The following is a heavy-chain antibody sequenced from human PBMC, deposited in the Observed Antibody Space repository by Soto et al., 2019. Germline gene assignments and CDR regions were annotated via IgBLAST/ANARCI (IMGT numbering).Heavy chain of an antibody. CDR1: GFTFSSYS. V-gene: IGHV3-48*01. Sequence: PGGSLRLSCSASGFTFSSYSMNWVRQAPGKGLEWVSYISRSSSTIYYADSVKGRFTISRDNAKNSLYLQMNSLRAEDTAVYYCARGGYSYGNFDYWGQGTLVTVSS. D-gene: IGHD5-18*01. CDR3: ARGGYSYGNFDY. CDR2: ISRSSSTI. J-gene: IGHJ4*02.